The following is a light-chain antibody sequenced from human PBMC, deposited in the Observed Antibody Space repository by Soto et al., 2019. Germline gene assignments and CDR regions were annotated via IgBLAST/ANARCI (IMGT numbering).Light chain of an antibody. Sequence: DIVMTQTPDSLAVSLDESATVNCKSSQSVLYSSNNKNYLAWYQQKPGQPPKLLIYWASTRESGVPDRFSGSGSGTDFTLTISSLQAEDVAVYYCQQRSNWPLTFGGGTKVDIK. V-gene: IGKV4-1*01. CDR2: WAS. CDR3: QQRSNWPLT. J-gene: IGKJ4*01. CDR1: QSVLYSSNNKNY.